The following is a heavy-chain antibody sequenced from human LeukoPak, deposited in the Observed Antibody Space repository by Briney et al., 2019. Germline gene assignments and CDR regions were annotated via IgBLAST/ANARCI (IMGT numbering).Heavy chain of an antibody. D-gene: IGHD3-3*01. CDR3: AKGSKEVLFTRDHHMDV. CDR2: ISGSGGST. V-gene: IGHV3-23*01. Sequence: GGSLRLSCVASGFSFSPYAMSWVRQAPGKGLEWVSAISGSGGSTYYADSVKGRFTISRDNSKNTLFLQMNSLRAEDTAVYYCAKGSKEVLFTRDHHMDVWGKGTTVTISS. CDR1: GFSFSPYA. J-gene: IGHJ6*03.